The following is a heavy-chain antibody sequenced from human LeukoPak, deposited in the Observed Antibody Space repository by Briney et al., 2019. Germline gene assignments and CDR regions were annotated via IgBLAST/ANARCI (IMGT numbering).Heavy chain of an antibody. Sequence: GGSLRLSCAASGLTFSSYWMHWVRQAPGKGLVWVSRINSDESSTSYADSAKGRFTISRHNAKNMLYLQMNNLRAEDTAVYYCAREDWTPFDYWGQGTLVTVSS. D-gene: IGHD1-1*01. CDR3: AREDWTPFDY. CDR1: GLTFSSYW. CDR2: INSDESST. J-gene: IGHJ4*02. V-gene: IGHV3-74*01.